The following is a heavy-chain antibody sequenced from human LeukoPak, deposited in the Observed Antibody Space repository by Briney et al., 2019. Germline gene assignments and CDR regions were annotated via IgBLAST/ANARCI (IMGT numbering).Heavy chain of an antibody. D-gene: IGHD5-24*01. CDR1: GFSFTDYP. CDR3: EDGIRDAFDY. Sequence: PGGSMRLSCATSGFSFTDYPMNMLLQAPVKGLEWIANNRTTAGGAKYAYCADAVKGRVTISRDDGKYTLYLHMNSLRDDDTLVYQAEDGIRDAFDYWGQGILVTVSS. J-gene: IGHJ4*02. V-gene: IGHV3-48*02. CDR2: NRTTAGGAKYA.